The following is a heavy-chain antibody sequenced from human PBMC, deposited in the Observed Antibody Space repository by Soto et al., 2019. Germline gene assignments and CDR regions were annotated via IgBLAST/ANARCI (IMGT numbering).Heavy chain of an antibody. V-gene: IGHV3-53*04. CDR3: ARAPPITIFGVVTPDAFDI. CDR2: IYSGGST. J-gene: IGHJ3*02. Sequence: GGSMRLSCAASGFTVSSNYMSWVRQAPGKGLEWVSVIYSGGSTYYADSVKGRFTISRHDSKNTLYLQMNSLRAEDTAVYYCARAPPITIFGVVTPDAFDIWGQGTMVTVSS. D-gene: IGHD3-3*01. CDR1: GFTVSSNY.